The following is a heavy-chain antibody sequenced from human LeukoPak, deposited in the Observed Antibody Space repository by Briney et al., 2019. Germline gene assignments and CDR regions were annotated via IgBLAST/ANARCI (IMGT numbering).Heavy chain of an antibody. V-gene: IGHV3-23*01. J-gene: IGHJ5*02. Sequence: PGGSLRLSCAASGFTFSSCAMTWVRQAPGKGLEWVSSISGGGASTNYADSVKGRFTISRDNSKNTLYLQMNSLRAEDTAIYYCVKDWNYYDSGNNNWFDPWGQGTLVTVSS. CDR2: ISGGGAST. CDR3: VKDWNYYDSGNNNWFDP. CDR1: GFTFSSCA. D-gene: IGHD3-10*01.